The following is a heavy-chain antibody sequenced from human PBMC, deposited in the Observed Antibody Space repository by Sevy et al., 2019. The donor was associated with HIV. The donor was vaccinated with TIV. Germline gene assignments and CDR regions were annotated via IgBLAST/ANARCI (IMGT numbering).Heavy chain of an antibody. CDR2: IYGSGVAP. Sequence: GGSLRLSCKPSGFTFVTYAMNWVRQFPGKGLEWVSTIYGSGVAPYYADSVKGRFTISGDNSKNTLYIQMNSLRTEDTALYYCAGARYDSSGSFDAFDVWGQGTMVTVSS. CDR3: AGARYDSSGSFDAFDV. J-gene: IGHJ3*01. D-gene: IGHD3-22*01. CDR1: GFTFVTYA. V-gene: IGHV3-23*01.